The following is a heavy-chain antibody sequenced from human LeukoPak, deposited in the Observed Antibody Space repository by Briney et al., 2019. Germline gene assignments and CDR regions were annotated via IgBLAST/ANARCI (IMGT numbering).Heavy chain of an antibody. V-gene: IGHV4-39*01. CDR3: ARNLMYYDRRGYVGAEYFHH. D-gene: IGHD3-22*01. CDR1: GGSISSNNYY. Sequence: SETLSLTCTVSGGSISSNNYYWGWLRQPPGKRLEWMGSLYYSGSTYYNPFLNSRVTISVDTSNNQFSLKLTSVTAADTAVYYCARNLMYYDRRGYVGAEYFHHWGQGTLVTVPS. J-gene: IGHJ1*01. CDR2: LYYSGST.